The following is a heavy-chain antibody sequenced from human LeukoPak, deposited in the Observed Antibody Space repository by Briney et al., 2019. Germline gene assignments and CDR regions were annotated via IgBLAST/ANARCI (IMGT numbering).Heavy chain of an antibody. CDR1: GFTFSSYS. CDR2: ISSSSSTI. J-gene: IGHJ4*02. D-gene: IGHD1-14*01. CDR3: AKDAGYYFDY. Sequence: SGGSLRLSCAASGFTFSSYSMNWVRQAPGKGLEWVSYISSSSSTIYYADSVKGRFTISRDNAKNSLYLQMNSLRAEDTAVYYCAKDAGYYFDYWGQGTLVTVSS. V-gene: IGHV3-48*01.